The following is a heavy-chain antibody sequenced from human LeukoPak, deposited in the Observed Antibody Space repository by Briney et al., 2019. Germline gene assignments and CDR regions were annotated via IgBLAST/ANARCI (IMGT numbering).Heavy chain of an antibody. CDR1: GFTFSSYG. CDR3: ARDLDVVAGLDY. J-gene: IGHJ4*02. Sequence: GESLKISCAASGFTFSSYGMHWVRQAPGKGLEWVAVISYDGSNKYYADSVKGRFTISRDNSKNTLYLQMNSLRAEDTAVYYCARDLDVVAGLDYWGQGTLVTVSS. CDR2: ISYDGSNK. D-gene: IGHD2-2*01. V-gene: IGHV3-30*03.